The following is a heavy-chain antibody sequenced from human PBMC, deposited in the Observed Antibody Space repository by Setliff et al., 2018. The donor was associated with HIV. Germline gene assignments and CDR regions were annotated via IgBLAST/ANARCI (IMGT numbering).Heavy chain of an antibody. CDR1: GGSFSGYY. CDR3: ARGVRDNSGWSSYYFDD. J-gene: IGHJ4*02. V-gene: IGHV4-34*01. CDR2: VTHSGRT. Sequence: PSETLSLTCAVYGGSFSGYYWSWIRQPPGKGLEWIGEVTHSGRTNYNPSLESRVTTSVDTSKKQFSLRLTSVTAADTAVYYCARGVRDNSGWSSYYFDDWGQGTLVTVSS. D-gene: IGHD6-19*01.